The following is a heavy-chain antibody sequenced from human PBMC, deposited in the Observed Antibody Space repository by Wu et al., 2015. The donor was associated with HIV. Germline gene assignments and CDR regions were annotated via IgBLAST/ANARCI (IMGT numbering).Heavy chain of an antibody. Sequence: QVQLVQSGAEVKKPGASVKVSCKASGYTFTGYYMHWVRQAPGQGLEWMGWMAPNSDVTMTRDTSISTAYMELSSLRSEDTAVYYCARAYSSRWNDYYYYYGMDVWGQGTTVTVSS. CDR3: ARAYSSRWNDYYYYYGMDV. CDR2: MAPNSD. CDR1: GYTFTGYY. D-gene: IGHD6-13*01. V-gene: IGHV1-2*02. J-gene: IGHJ6*02.